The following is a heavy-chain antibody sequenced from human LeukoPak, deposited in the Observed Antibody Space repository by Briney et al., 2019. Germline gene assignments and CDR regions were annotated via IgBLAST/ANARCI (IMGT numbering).Heavy chain of an antibody. D-gene: IGHD3-22*01. V-gene: IGHV3-43*02. Sequence: GGSLRLSCAASGFTFDDYAMHWVRHAPGKGLQWVSLISGDGDSTYYADSVKGRFTISRDNSKNSLYLQMNSQRTEDTALYYCAKDMHRYYDTTGTNADFDYWGQGTLVTVSS. CDR3: AKDMHRYYDTTGTNADFDY. CDR1: GFTFDDYA. J-gene: IGHJ4*02. CDR2: ISGDGDST.